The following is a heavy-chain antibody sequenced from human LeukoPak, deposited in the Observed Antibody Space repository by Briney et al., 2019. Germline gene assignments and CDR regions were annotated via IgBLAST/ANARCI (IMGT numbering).Heavy chain of an antibody. CDR2: ISYDGDDK. J-gene: IGHJ4*02. Sequence: GGSLRLSCAASGFIFDTHGMHWVRQTPRKGLQWVAIISYDGDDKYYADSVKGRFTISRDNSKTALYLQMNSLRTEDTGVYYCVASSGSYHYWGQGTLVTVSS. CDR3: VASSGSYHY. V-gene: IGHV3-30*03. CDR1: GFIFDTHG. D-gene: IGHD3-10*01.